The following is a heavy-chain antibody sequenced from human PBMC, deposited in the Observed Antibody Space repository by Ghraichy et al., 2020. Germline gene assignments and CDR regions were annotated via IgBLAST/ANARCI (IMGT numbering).Heavy chain of an antibody. CDR1: GDSVSNNSAA. V-gene: IGHV6-1*01. CDR3: AREGWGGGGCFLTNWFDP. J-gene: IGHJ5*02. Sequence: SQTLSLTCAISGDSVSNNSAAWNWIRQSPSRGLEWLGRTYFRSRWFNDYGVSVRGRITINPDTSKNQISLRLNPVTPEDTAVYYCAREGWGGGGCFLTNWFDPWGQGTLVTVSS. D-gene: IGHD2-15*01. CDR2: TYFRSRWFN.